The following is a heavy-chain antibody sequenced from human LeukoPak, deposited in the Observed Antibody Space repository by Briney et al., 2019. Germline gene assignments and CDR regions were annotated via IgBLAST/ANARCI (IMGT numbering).Heavy chain of an antibody. CDR2: INHSGST. D-gene: IGHD3-22*01. V-gene: IGHV4-34*01. Sequence: SETLSLTCAVYGGSFSGYYWSWIRQPPGKGLEWIGEINHSGSTDYNPSLKSRVTISVDTSKNQFSLKLSSVTAADTAVYYCARGDYDSSGYLFDYWGQGTLVTVSS. CDR3: ARGDYDSSGYLFDY. J-gene: IGHJ4*02. CDR1: GGSFSGYY.